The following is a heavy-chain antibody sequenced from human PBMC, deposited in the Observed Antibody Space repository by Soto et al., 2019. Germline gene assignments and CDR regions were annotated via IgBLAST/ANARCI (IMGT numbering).Heavy chain of an antibody. CDR1: GGTFSTYA. CDR3: ARGREDIHGSGKNYYSGMDV. V-gene: IGHV1-69*01. Sequence: QVQLVQSGAEVKKPGSSVKVSCKASGGTFSTYAFSWVRQAPGQGLEWMGGIIPIFGTANYAQKFQGRVTITADESTTTAYMELSSLRSEDTAVYYCARGREDIHGSGKNYYSGMDVWGQGTTVTVSS. D-gene: IGHD3-10*01. CDR2: IIPIFGTA. J-gene: IGHJ6*02.